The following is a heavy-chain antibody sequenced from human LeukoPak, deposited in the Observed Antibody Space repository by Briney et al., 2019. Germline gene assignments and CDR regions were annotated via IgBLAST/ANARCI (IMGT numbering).Heavy chain of an antibody. D-gene: IGHD6-19*01. J-gene: IGHJ5*02. CDR1: GDPVTRGSYY. V-gene: IGHV4-61*01. Sequence: SDTLSLTCSVSGDPVTRGSYYWTWIRQPPGKELEWIGYVYHTGSTNDNPSLKSRVTISVDTSKNEFSLKMTSVAAADTGVHYCARGFASGRYSRYDPWGQGTLVSVSS. CDR3: ARGFASGRYSRYDP. CDR2: VYHTGST.